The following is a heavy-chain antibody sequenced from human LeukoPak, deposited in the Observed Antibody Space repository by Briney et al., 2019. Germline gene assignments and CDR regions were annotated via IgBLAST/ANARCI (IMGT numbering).Heavy chain of an antibody. CDR3: ARAPRTGYYDSSGYYYVKVNWFDP. Sequence: SQTLSLTCAVSGGSIGSGGYYWSWIRQPPGKGLEWIGEINHSGSTNYNPSLKSRVTISVDTTKNQFSLKLSSVTAADTAVYYCARAPRTGYYDSSGYYYVKVNWFDPWGQGTLVTVSS. CDR1: GGSIGSGGYY. CDR2: INHSGST. J-gene: IGHJ5*02. D-gene: IGHD3-22*01. V-gene: IGHV4-30-2*01.